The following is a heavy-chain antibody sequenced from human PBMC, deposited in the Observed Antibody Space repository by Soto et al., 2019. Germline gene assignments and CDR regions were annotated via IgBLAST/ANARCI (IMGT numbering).Heavy chain of an antibody. J-gene: IGHJ4*02. CDR3: AKDQGVEFWSGYGGYFDY. Sequence: GGSLRLSCAASGFTFSSYAMSWVRQAPGKGLEWVSAISGSGGSTYYADSVKGRFTISRDNSKNTLYLQMNSLRAEDTAVYYCAKDQGVEFWSGYGGYFDYWGQGTLVTVSS. CDR2: ISGSGGST. CDR1: GFTFSSYA. V-gene: IGHV3-23*01. D-gene: IGHD3-3*01.